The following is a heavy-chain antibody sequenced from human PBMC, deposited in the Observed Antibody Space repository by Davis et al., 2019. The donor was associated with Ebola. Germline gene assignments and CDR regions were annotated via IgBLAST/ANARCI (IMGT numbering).Heavy chain of an antibody. D-gene: IGHD1-26*01. J-gene: IGHJ4*02. Sequence: GESLKISCTASGFTFGDYAMSWFRQAPGKGLEWVGFIRSKAYGGTTEYAASVKGRFTISRDDSKSIAYLQMNSLKTEDTAVYYCTSPSGSYLGYYWGQGTLVTVSS. CDR2: IRSKAYGGTT. CDR3: TSPSGSYLGYY. V-gene: IGHV3-49*03. CDR1: GFTFGDYA.